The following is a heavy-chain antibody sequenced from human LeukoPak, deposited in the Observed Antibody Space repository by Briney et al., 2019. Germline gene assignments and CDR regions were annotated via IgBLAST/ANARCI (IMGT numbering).Heavy chain of an antibody. CDR2: ISDSGNT. J-gene: IGHJ4*02. CDR3: ATLPIYGDYYFDY. Sequence: PGGSLRLSCAASGFTLSSYAMSWVRQAPGKGLEWVSAISDSGNTYHADSVKGRFTISRDSSKNTLFLQMNRLRPEDAAVYYCATLPIYGDYYFDYWGQGTLVTVSS. CDR1: GFTLSSYA. V-gene: IGHV3-23*01. D-gene: IGHD4-17*01.